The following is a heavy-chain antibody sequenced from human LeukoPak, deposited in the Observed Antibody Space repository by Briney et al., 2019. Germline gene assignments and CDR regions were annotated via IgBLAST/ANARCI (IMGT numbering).Heavy chain of an antibody. CDR2: IYYSGSA. J-gene: IGHJ6*03. Sequence: SETLSLTCAVSGASIGSSSDYWGWIRQPPGKGLEWIGSIYYSGSAYYNPSLKSRVTMSVDTTKNIFSLRLRSVTAADTAVYFCARGRVSSSTWYSTYYYYFYMDVWGKGTTVTVSS. CDR1: GASIGSSSDY. D-gene: IGHD1-1*01. V-gene: IGHV4-39*07. CDR3: ARGRVSSSTWYSTYYYYFYMDV.